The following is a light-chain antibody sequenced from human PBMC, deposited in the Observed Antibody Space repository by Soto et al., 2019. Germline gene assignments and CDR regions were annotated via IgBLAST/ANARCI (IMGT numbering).Light chain of an antibody. J-gene: IGKJ1*01. CDR1: QSVRSNF. CDR3: QRYDRFRT. V-gene: IGKV3-20*01. CDR2: GAS. Sequence: EIVLPQSPGTLSLSPGERATLSCRASQSVRSNFLAWYQQKPGQAPRLLLYGASNRATGIPDRFSGSWSGTDVTLTIARLEPEDFAMYYCQRYDRFRTFGQGTKVEI.